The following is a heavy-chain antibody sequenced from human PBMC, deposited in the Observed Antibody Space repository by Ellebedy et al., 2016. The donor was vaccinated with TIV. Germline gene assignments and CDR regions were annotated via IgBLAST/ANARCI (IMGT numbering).Heavy chain of an antibody. CDR3: AREEPHNIGSSGYRNGLDY. CDR2: ISYDGSDK. D-gene: IGHD3-22*01. Sequence: PGGSLRLSCAASGFTFSNYAIHWVRQAPGKGLEWAAVISYDGSDKYYAESVKGRFTISRDNSKNTLYLQMNSLRAEDTALYYCAREEPHNIGSSGYRNGLDYWGQGTLLIVSS. J-gene: IGHJ4*02. CDR1: GFTFSNYA. V-gene: IGHV3-30-3*01.